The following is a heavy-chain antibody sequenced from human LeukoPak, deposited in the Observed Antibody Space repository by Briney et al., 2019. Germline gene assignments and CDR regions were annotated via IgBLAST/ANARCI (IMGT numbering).Heavy chain of an antibody. D-gene: IGHD5-12*01. CDR2: ISYDGSNK. CDR3: AKGGEWLRFLSSGPGY. J-gene: IGHJ4*02. Sequence: GGSLRLSCAASGFTFSSYGMHWVRQAPGKGLEWVAVISYDGSNKYYADSVKGRFTISRDNSKNTLYLQMNSLRAEDTAVYYCAKGGEWLRFLSSGPGYWGQGTLVTVSS. CDR1: GFTFSSYG. V-gene: IGHV3-30*18.